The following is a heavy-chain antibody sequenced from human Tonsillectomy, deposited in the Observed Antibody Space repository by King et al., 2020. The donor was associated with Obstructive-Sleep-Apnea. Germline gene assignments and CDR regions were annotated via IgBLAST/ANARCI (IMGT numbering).Heavy chain of an antibody. CDR1: GFSFSTYG. V-gene: IGHV3-30*02. CDR2: IGYDGNKK. Sequence: HVQLVESGGGVVQPGGSLILSCAASGFSFSTYGMHWVRQAPGKGLEWVAFIGYDGNKKYYADSVKGRFTISRDNSKNMLYLQMNSPRVEDTAVYYCAKDGTTVVESPYFDYWGQGTLVTVSS. CDR3: AKDGTTVVESPYFDY. D-gene: IGHD4-23*01. J-gene: IGHJ4*02.